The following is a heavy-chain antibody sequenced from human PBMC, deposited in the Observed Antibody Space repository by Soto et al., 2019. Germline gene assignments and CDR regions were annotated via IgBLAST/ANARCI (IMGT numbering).Heavy chain of an antibody. CDR2: IYPGDSDT. V-gene: IGHV5-51*01. J-gene: IGHJ6*02. CDR3: ARQAYYYDSGAYYGMDV. D-gene: IGHD3-22*01. Sequence: PGESLKISCKGSGYSFTSYWIGWVRQMPGKGLEWMGIIYPGDSDTRYSPSFQGQVTISADKSISTAYLQWSSLKASDTAMYYCARQAYYYDSGAYYGMDVWGQGTTVTVS. CDR1: GYSFTSYW.